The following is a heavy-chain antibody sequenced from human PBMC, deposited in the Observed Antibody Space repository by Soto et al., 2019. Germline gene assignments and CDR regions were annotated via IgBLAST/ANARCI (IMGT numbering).Heavy chain of an antibody. CDR3: AREHITIFGVVCDWMFDY. J-gene: IGHJ4*02. D-gene: IGHD3-3*01. CDR2: ISAYNGNT. V-gene: IGHV1-18*01. Sequence: ASVKVSCKASGYTFTSYGISWVRQAPGQGLEWMGWISAYNGNTNYAQKLQGRVTMTTDTSTSTAYMELRSLRSDDTAVYYCAREHITIFGVVCDWMFDYWGQGTLVTVSS. CDR1: GYTFTSYG.